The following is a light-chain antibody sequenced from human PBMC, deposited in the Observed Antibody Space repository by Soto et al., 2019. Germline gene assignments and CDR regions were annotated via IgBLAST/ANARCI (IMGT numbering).Light chain of an antibody. CDR1: SSDFSSYNR. V-gene: IGLV2-18*01. CDR2: EVN. CDR3: SLYTTDSTYV. J-gene: IGLJ1*01. Sequence: QSVLTQPPSVSGSPGQSVTISCAGTSSDFSSYNRVSCYQRPPGTGPKLIIYEVNNRPSGVPDRFSGSKSGNTASLTISGLQAEDDAEYYCSLYTTDSTYVFGTGTKV.